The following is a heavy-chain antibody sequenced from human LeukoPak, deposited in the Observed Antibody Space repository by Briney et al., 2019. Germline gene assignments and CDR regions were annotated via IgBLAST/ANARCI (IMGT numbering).Heavy chain of an antibody. CDR3: ATVGIMRGFSFLDY. CDR2: IYTSGST. Sequence: PSETLSLTCSVSGGSVSSYYWSWIRQPAGKGLEWIGHIYTSGSTDYNPSLQSRVTMSVDTSKNQFSLKLTSVTAADTAVYYCATVGIMRGFSFLDYWGQGTLVTVSS. J-gene: IGHJ4*02. D-gene: IGHD5-18*01. CDR1: GGSVSSYY. V-gene: IGHV4-4*07.